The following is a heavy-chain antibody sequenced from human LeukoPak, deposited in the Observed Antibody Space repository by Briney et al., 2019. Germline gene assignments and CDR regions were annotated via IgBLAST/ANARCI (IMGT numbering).Heavy chain of an antibody. D-gene: IGHD6-19*01. V-gene: IGHV3-72*01. CDR1: GFTFTDHY. CDR2: IRNRANSYTT. Sequence: GGSLRLSCAASGFTFTDHYMDWVRQAPGKGLEWVGRIRNRANSYTTEYAASVKGRFTISRDDSQSSVYLHMTSLKSEDTAVYYCARGNIAVAGFDYWGQGTLVTVSS. CDR3: ARGNIAVAGFDY. J-gene: IGHJ4*02.